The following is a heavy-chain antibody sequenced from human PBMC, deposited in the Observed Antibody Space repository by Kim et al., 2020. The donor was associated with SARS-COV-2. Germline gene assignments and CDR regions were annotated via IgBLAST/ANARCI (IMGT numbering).Heavy chain of an antibody. V-gene: IGHV1-69*13. Sequence: SVKVSCKASGGTFSSYAISWVRQAPGQGLEWMGGIIPIFGTANYAQKFQGRVTITADESTSTAYMELSSLRSEDTAVYYCANTRRGHSSGYLVENWFDPWGQGTLVTVSS. CDR1: GGTFSSYA. J-gene: IGHJ5*02. CDR3: ANTRRGHSSGYLVENWFDP. CDR2: IIPIFGTA. D-gene: IGHD3-22*01.